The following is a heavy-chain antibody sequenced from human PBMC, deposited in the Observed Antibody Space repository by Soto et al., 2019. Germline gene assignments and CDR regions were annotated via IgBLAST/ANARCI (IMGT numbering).Heavy chain of an antibody. J-gene: IGHJ4*02. CDR2: ISWNSGSI. Sequence: GGSLRLSCAASGFTFDDYAMHWVRQAPGKGLEWVSGISWNSGSIGYADSVKGRFTISRDNAKNSLYLQMNSLRAEDTALYYCAKDLSIAVAEIDYWGQGTLVSVSA. V-gene: IGHV3-9*01. CDR1: GFTFDDYA. CDR3: AKDLSIAVAEIDY. D-gene: IGHD6-19*01.